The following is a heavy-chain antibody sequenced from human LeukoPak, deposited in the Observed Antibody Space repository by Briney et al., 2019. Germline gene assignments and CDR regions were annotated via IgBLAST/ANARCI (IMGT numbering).Heavy chain of an antibody. CDR3: ASGSLGDGYGVGDYYQYMDV. CDR2: IMPPFGTA. J-gene: IGHJ6*03. D-gene: IGHD5-24*01. Sequence: SVKVSCKASGGTFNSYAISWVRQAPGQGLEWMGGIMPPFGTANYAQEFQGRVTFTADESASTAYMEVSSLRSEDTAVYYCASGSLGDGYGVGDYYQYMDVWGKGTTVTVSS. V-gene: IGHV1-69*13. CDR1: GGTFNSYA.